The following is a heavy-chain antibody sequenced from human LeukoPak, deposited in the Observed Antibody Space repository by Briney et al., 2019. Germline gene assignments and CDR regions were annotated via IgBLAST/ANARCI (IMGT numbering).Heavy chain of an antibody. CDR1: GGSISSGDYY. CDR3: ARELVDCSSTSCPRYYYYYMDV. V-gene: IGHV4-30-4*08. J-gene: IGHJ6*03. CDR2: IYYSVST. D-gene: IGHD2-2*01. Sequence: SETLSLTCTVSGGSISSGDYYWSWIRQPPGKGLEWIGYIYYSVSTYYNPSLKSRVTISVDTSKNQFSLKLSSVTAADTAVYYCARELVDCSSTSCPRYYYYYMDVWGKGTTVTVSS.